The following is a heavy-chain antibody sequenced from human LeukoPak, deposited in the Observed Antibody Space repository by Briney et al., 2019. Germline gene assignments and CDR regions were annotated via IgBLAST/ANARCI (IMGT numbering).Heavy chain of an antibody. CDR1: GYTFTSYD. CDR2: MNPNSGAT. Sequence: ASVKVSCKASGYTFTSYDINWLRQATGQGPEWMGWMNPNSGATGYAQKFQGRVTMTRSASINTAYMELSSLTSEDTAVYYCARAPRSGGFDYWGQGTLVTVSS. CDR3: ARAPRSGGFDY. J-gene: IGHJ4*02. V-gene: IGHV1-8*01. D-gene: IGHD3-10*01.